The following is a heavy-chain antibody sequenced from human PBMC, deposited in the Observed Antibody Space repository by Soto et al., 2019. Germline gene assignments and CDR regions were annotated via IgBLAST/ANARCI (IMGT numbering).Heavy chain of an antibody. V-gene: IGHV3-7*01. CDR1: GFTFSSYW. CDR3: ARVPLTTLDPASDI. Sequence: GESLKISCAASGFTFSSYWMSWVRQAPGKGLEWVANIKQDGSEKYYVDSVKGRFTISRDNAKNSLYLQMNSLRAEDTAVYYCARVPLTTLDPASDIWGQGTMVTVSS. CDR2: IKQDGSEK. D-gene: IGHD4-17*01. J-gene: IGHJ3*02.